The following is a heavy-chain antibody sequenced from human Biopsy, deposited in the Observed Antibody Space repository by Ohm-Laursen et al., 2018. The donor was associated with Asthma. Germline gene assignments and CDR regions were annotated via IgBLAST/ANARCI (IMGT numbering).Heavy chain of an antibody. CDR1: GGSFSNYY. V-gene: IGHV4-34*01. J-gene: IGHJ3*01. CDR3: ARSPYYYGLLGPTRGFGVYAV. Sequence: SETLSLTCAVYGGSFSNYYRTWIRQPPGKGLEWIGEINHRGSTNYNPSLKSRVTLSVDTSKNQFPVKLISVTAADTAVYYCARSPYYYGLLGPTRGFGVYAVWGHGTLVTVSS. CDR2: INHRGST. D-gene: IGHD3-10*01.